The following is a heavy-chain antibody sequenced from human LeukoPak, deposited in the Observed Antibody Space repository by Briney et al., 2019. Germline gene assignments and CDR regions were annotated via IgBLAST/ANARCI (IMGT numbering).Heavy chain of an antibody. CDR3: ARVQPATAIGY. CDR1: GGSISTYY. J-gene: IGHJ4*02. V-gene: IGHV4-59*12. Sequence: PSETLSLTCTVPGGSISTYYWSWIRQPPGKGLEWIGYIYYSGSTNYNPSLKSRVTISVDTSKNQFSLKLSSVTAADTAVYYCARVQPATAIGYWGQGTLVTVSS. D-gene: IGHD2-21*02. CDR2: IYYSGST.